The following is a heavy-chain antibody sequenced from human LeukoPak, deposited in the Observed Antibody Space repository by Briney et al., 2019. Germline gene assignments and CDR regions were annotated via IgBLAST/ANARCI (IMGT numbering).Heavy chain of an antibody. D-gene: IGHD3-9*01. J-gene: IGHJ3*02. V-gene: IGHV4-30-2*01. Sequence: SQTLSLTCAVSGGSISSGGYSWSWIRQPPGKGLEWIGYIYHSGSTYYNPSLKSRVTISVDRSKNQFSLKLSSVIAADTAVYYCARVGNYDILTGYPGAFDIWGQGTMVTVSS. CDR1: GGSISSGGYS. CDR2: IYHSGST. CDR3: ARVGNYDILTGYPGAFDI.